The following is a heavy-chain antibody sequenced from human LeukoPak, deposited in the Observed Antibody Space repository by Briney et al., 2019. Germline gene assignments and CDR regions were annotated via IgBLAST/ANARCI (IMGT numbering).Heavy chain of an antibody. CDR3: GRSSPVPDY. CDR2: IHSSGTT. Sequence: PSETLSLTCAVSGGSISGHYWSWVRQPPGKGLEWIGYIHSSGTTHYNPSLETRVTMSLDMSRNHSSLKLRYVTTADTAVYYCGRSSPVPDYWGQGTLVTVSS. V-gene: IGHV4-59*11. CDR1: GGSISGHY. D-gene: IGHD3-10*02. J-gene: IGHJ4*02.